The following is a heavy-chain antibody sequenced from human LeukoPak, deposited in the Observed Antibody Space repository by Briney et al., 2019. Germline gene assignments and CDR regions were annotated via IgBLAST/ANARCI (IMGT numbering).Heavy chain of an antibody. D-gene: IGHD1-26*01. CDR1: GFTFSTYA. V-gene: IGHV3-23*01. J-gene: IGHJ4*02. CDR2: INPSGAFT. Sequence: GGSLRLPCAASGFTFSTYAMSWVRQAPGKGLEWVSIINPSGAFTYSADSVKGRFTISRDNSMNTLYLQMNRLRDDDTTMYYCAKHPLSGNFDYWGQGTLVTVSS. CDR3: AKHPLSGNFDY.